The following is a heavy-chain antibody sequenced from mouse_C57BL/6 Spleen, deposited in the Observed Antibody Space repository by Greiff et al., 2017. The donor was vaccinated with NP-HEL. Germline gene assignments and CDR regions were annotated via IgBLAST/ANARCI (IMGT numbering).Heavy chain of an antibody. CDR3: ARGFVDYDEGREY. J-gene: IGHJ3*01. Sequence: QVQLQQSGAELARPGASVKLSCKASGYTFTSYGISWVKQRTGQGLEWIGEIYPRSGNTYYNEKFKGKATLTADKSSSTAYMELRSLTSEDSAVYFCARGFVDYDEGREYWGQGTLVTVSA. CDR1: GYTFTSYG. V-gene: IGHV1-81*01. CDR2: IYPRSGNT. D-gene: IGHD2-4*01.